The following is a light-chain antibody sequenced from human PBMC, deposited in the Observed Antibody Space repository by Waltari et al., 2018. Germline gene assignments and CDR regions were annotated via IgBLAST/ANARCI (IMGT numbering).Light chain of an antibody. J-gene: IGLJ2*01. CDR2: DVS. CDR1: SSDVGAYNY. V-gene: IGLV2-14*03. CDR3: SSYISSSTLEL. Sequence: QSALTQPASVSGSPGQSITISCTGTSSDVGAYNYVSWYQQHPGKAPKLMIFDVSNLPSAVSNRFAGSKSGTTASLTISGLQAEDEAGYYCSSYISSSTLELFGGGTSLTVL.